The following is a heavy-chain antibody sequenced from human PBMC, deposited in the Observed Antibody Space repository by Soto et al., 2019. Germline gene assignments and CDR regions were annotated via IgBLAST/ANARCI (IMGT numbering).Heavy chain of an antibody. Sequence: ASVKVSRKASGYTFTSYGISWVRQAPGQGLEWMGWISAYNGSTNYAQKLQGRVTMTTDTSTSTVYMELSSLRSEDTAVYYCARGHYDFWSGYYSPGIDYWGQGTLVTVSS. D-gene: IGHD3-3*01. V-gene: IGHV1-18*01. CDR1: GYTFTSYG. CDR2: ISAYNGST. CDR3: ARGHYDFWSGYYSPGIDY. J-gene: IGHJ4*02.